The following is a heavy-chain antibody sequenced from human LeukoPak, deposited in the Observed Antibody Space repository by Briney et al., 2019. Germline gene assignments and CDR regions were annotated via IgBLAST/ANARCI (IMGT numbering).Heavy chain of an antibody. J-gene: IGHJ5*02. CDR3: ASWSIVVAVPAAMTTQNNWFDP. CDR2: INPNSGGT. D-gene: IGHD2-2*01. CDR1: GYTFTGYY. V-gene: IGHV1-2*06. Sequence: ASVKVSCKASGYTFTGYYMHWVRQAPGQGLEWMGRINPNSGGTNYAQKFQGRVTMTRDTSISTAYMELSRLRSDDTAVYYCASWSIVVAVPAAMTTQNNWFDPWGQGTLVTVSS.